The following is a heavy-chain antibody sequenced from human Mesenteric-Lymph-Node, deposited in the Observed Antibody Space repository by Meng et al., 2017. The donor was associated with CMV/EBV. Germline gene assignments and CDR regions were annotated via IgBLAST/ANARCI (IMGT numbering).Heavy chain of an antibody. CDR2: ISPILVVG. D-gene: IGHD6-6*01. J-gene: IGHJ3*01. CDR3: AATRGAARPEGFDF. Sequence: SVKVSCKTSGSIFNTYTLSWVRNAPGQGLEWMGRISPILVVGVYAQKYQGRVTIVADKSTRTAYMEMSGLTSEDTAMFYCAATRGAARPEGFDFWGQGTMVTVSS. CDR1: GSIFNTYT. V-gene: IGHV1-69*02.